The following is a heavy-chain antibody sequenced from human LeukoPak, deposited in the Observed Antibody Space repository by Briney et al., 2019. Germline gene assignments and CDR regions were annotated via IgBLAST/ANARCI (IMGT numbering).Heavy chain of an antibody. CDR1: GFTFSSYG. CDR3: ARPGGYYYDSSGYPFDY. D-gene: IGHD3-22*01. V-gene: IGHV3-30*03. CDR2: ISYDGSNK. Sequence: PGGSLRLSCAASGFTFSSYGMHWVRQAPGKGLEWVAVISYDGSNKYYADSVKGRFTISRDNSKNTLYLQMNSLRAEDTAVYYCARPGGYYYDSSGYPFDYWGQGTLVIVSS. J-gene: IGHJ4*02.